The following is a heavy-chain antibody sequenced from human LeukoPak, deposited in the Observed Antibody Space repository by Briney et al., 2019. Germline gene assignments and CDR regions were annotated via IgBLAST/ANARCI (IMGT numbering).Heavy chain of an antibody. D-gene: IGHD2-15*01. V-gene: IGHV4-61*02. CDR1: GGSIFSSSYY. Sequence: PSETLSLTCTVSGGSIFSSSYYWSWIRQPAGKGLEWIGRIYTSGSTNYNPSLKSRVIISVDTSKNQFSLELSSVTAADTAVYYCAREDRYCSGGSCYSWGQGTLVTVSS. CDR3: AREDRYCSGGSCYS. CDR2: IYTSGST. J-gene: IGHJ4*02.